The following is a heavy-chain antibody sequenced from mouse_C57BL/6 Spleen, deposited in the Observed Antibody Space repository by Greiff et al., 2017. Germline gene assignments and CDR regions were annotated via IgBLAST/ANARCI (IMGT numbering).Heavy chain of an antibody. Sequence: EVQLQQSGPELVKPGASVKISCKASGYSFTGYYMNWVKQSPEKSLEWIGEINPSTGGTTYNQKFKDKATLTADKSSSTAYMQLKSLTSEDSAVYECASSTVAPFDYWGQGTTLTVSS. J-gene: IGHJ2*01. CDR2: INPSTGGT. D-gene: IGHD1-1*01. V-gene: IGHV1-42*01. CDR3: ASSTVAPFDY. CDR1: GYSFTGYY.